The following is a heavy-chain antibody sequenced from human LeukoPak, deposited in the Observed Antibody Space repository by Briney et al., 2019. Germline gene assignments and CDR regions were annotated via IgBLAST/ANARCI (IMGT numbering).Heavy chain of an antibody. J-gene: IGHJ5*02. D-gene: IGHD2-15*01. CDR3: ARDRTVVVVVADTQAHWFDP. CDR2: FSYSGST. Sequence: KPSETLSLTCTVSGDSISSSSYYWRWIRQPPGKGLELIGSFSYSGSTYYNPSLKSRVTISVDTSKNQFSLKLSSVTAADTAVYYCARDRTVVVVVADTQAHWFDPWGQGTLVTVSS. V-gene: IGHV4-39*07. CDR1: GDSISSSSYY.